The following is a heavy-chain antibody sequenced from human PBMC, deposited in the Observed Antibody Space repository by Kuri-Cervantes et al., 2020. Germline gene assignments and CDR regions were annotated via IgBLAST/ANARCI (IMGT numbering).Heavy chain of an antibody. CDR2: ISWNSGSI. V-gene: IGHV3-9*01. Sequence: GGSLRLSCAASGFSFDDYAMHWVRQAPGKGLEWVSGISWNSGSIGYADSVKGRFTISRDNSKNTLYLQMNSLRAEDTAVYYCAKKRGRYYYYGMDVWGQGTTVTVSS. CDR3: AKKRGRYYYYGMDV. CDR1: GFSFDDYA. D-gene: IGHD2-15*01. J-gene: IGHJ6*02.